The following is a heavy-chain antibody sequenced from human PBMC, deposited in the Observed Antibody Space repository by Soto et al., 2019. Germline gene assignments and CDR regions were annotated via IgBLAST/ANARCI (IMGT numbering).Heavy chain of an antibody. Sequence: GGSLRLSCAASGFTFSNAWMNWVRQAPGKGLEWVGRIKSKTDGGTTDYAAPVKGRFTISRDDSKNTLYLQMNSLKTEDTAVYYCTGIAAAGTSGYYYGMDVWGQGTTVTVSS. V-gene: IGHV3-15*07. CDR3: TGIAAAGTSGYYYGMDV. CDR2: IKSKTDGGTT. CDR1: GFTFSNAW. J-gene: IGHJ6*02. D-gene: IGHD6-13*01.